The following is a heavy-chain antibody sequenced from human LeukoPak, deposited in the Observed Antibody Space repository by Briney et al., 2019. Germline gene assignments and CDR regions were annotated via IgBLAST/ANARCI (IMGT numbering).Heavy chain of an antibody. CDR3: ARDRRTRIQLRTRLDAFDI. D-gene: IGHD5-18*01. J-gene: IGHJ3*02. Sequence: GGSLRLSCAASGFTFSSYSMNWVRQAPGKGLEWVSYISSSSSTIYYADSVKGRFTISRDNAKNSLYLQMNSLRDEDTAVYYCARDRRTRIQLRTRLDAFDIWGQGTMVTVSS. CDR2: ISSSSSTI. V-gene: IGHV3-48*02. CDR1: GFTFSSYS.